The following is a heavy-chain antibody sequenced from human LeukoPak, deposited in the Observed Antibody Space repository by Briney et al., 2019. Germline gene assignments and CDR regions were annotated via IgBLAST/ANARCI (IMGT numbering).Heavy chain of an antibody. CDR2: IYYSGST. Sequence: SETLSLTCTVSGGSISRSSYYWGWIRQPLGKGLEWLGCIYYSGSTYYNPSLKSRVTISVDTSKNQFSLKLRSVTAADTAVYYCASWPGGWYGEDSWGQGTLVTVSS. D-gene: IGHD6-19*01. J-gene: IGHJ4*02. V-gene: IGHV4-39*07. CDR3: ASWPGGWYGEDS. CDR1: GGSISRSSYY.